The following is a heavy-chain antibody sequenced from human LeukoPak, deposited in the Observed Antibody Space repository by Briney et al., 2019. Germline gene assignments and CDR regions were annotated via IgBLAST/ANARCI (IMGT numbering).Heavy chain of an antibody. D-gene: IGHD2/OR15-2a*01. CDR2: INHSGST. CDR3: ARGGLLFNWFDP. V-gene: IGHV4-34*01. J-gene: IGHJ5*02. CDR1: GESFSGYY. Sequence: SETLSLTCAVYGESFSGYYWSWIRQPPGKGLEWIGEINHSGSTNYNPSLKSRVTISVDTSKNQFSLKLSSVTAADTAVYYCARGGLLFNWFDPWGQGTLVTVSS.